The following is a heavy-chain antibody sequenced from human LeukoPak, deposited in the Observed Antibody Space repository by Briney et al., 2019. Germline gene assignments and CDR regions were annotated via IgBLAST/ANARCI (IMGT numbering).Heavy chain of an antibody. V-gene: IGHV4-39*01. D-gene: IGHD6-6*01. CDR2: IYYSGST. J-gene: IGHJ4*02. CDR3: ARYSSSSFAFDN. CDR1: GGSISSSGYY. Sequence: SETLSLTCSVSGGSISSSGYYWDWLRQSPGTGLEWIGSIYYSGSTYYNPSLKSRVTISVDTSKNQVSLKLSSVTAADTALYYCARYSSSSFAFDNWGQGTLVTVSS.